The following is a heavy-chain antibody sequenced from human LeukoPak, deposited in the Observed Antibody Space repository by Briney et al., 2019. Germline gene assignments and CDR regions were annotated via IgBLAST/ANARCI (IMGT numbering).Heavy chain of an antibody. V-gene: IGHV4-39*01. Sequence: PSETLSLTCTVSGGSISSSSYYWGWIRQPPGKGLEWIGSIYYSGSTYYNPSLKSRVTISVDTSKNQFSLKLSSVTAADTAVYYCARAIEVGAMTPFDYWGQGTLVTVSS. CDR3: ARAIEVGAMTPFDY. J-gene: IGHJ4*02. CDR2: IYYSGST. CDR1: GGSISSSSYY. D-gene: IGHD1-26*01.